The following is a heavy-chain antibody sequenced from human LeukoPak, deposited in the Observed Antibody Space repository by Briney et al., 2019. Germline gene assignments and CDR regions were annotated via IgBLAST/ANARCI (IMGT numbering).Heavy chain of an antibody. D-gene: IGHD1-14*01. V-gene: IGHV3-7*04. CDR2: IKDDGSEK. J-gene: IGHJ4*02. CDR3: ARARIDY. Sequence: PAGSLTLSCVVSAFTFSSYWMTWVRQAPGKGLEWVANIKDDGSEKYSVDSVKGRFTISRDNAKNLLYLQMSSLRPEDTAVYYCARARIDYWGQGTLVTVSS. CDR1: AFTFSSYW.